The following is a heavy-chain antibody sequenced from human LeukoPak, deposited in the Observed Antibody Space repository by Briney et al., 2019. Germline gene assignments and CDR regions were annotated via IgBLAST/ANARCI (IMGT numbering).Heavy chain of an antibody. J-gene: IGHJ4*02. Sequence: ASVKVSCKASGYTFRNYGISWVRQAPGQGLEWMGWISAYNGNTNYAQKLQGRVTMTTDTSTSTAYMELRSLRSDDTAVYYCARDLVNCGGDCYSDYWGQGTLVTVSS. CDR3: ARDLVNCGGDCYSDY. D-gene: IGHD2-21*02. CDR2: ISAYNGNT. CDR1: GYTFRNYG. V-gene: IGHV1-18*01.